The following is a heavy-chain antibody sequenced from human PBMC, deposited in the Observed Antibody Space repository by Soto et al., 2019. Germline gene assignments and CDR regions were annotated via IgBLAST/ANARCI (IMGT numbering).Heavy chain of an antibody. Sequence: ASVKVSCKASGYTFTSYAMHWVRQAPGQRLEWMGIINASNGNIKYAQKFQGRVTMTRDTSTSTVYMELSSLRSEDTAVYYCARAMVRGVLYGMDVWGQGTTVTVSS. J-gene: IGHJ6*02. CDR2: INASNGNI. V-gene: IGHV1-3*01. D-gene: IGHD3-10*01. CDR1: GYTFTSYA. CDR3: ARAMVRGVLYGMDV.